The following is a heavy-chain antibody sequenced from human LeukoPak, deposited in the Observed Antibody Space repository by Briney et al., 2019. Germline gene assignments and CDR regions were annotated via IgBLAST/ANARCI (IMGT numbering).Heavy chain of an antibody. CDR3: ARAESYPYTTVPYYFDY. D-gene: IGHD4-17*01. CDR2: IYYSGYT. Sequence: SETLSLTCTVSGGSISSYYWSWIRQPPGKGLKWIGNIYYSGYTTYSPSLRSRVTISVDTSKNQFSLKLSSVTAADTAVYYCARAESYPYTTVPYYFDYWGQGTLVTVSS. V-gene: IGHV4-59*12. J-gene: IGHJ4*02. CDR1: GGSISSYY.